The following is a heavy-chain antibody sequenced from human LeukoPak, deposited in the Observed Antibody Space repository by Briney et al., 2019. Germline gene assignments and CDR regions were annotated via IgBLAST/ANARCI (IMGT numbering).Heavy chain of an antibody. V-gene: IGHV3-74*01. CDR3: ARPGGYGLP. Sequence: GGSLRLSCAASGFTFSSYWMHWVRQAPGKGLVWVSRIHPDGNSTNYADSVKGRFTISRDNAKNMLYLQMNSLRAEDTAVYYCARPGGYGLPWGQGTLVTVSS. D-gene: IGHD5-12*01. CDR1: GFTFSSYW. J-gene: IGHJ5*02. CDR2: IHPDGNST.